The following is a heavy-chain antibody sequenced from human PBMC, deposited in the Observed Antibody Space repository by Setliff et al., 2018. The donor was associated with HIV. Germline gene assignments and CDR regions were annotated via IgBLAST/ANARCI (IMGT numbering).Heavy chain of an antibody. V-gene: IGHV4-59*01. J-gene: IGHJ4*02. CDR2: IYYTGNT. CDR3: ARDVARFDYDTGGYYVSHFDY. CDR1: DGSFSSDY. D-gene: IGHD3-22*01. Sequence: SETLSLTCTVSDGSFSSDYWTWIRQTPGKGLEWIGYIYYTGNTKYNPSLKSRVTISVDTSKNQFSVRLTSVTAADTAVYFCARDVARFDYDTGGYYVSHFDYWGQGTQVTVSS.